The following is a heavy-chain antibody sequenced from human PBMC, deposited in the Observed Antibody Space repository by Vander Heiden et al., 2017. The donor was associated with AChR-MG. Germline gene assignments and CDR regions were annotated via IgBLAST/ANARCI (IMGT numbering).Heavy chain of an antibody. J-gene: IGHJ6*02. V-gene: IGHV3-30*18. CDR3: AKDLNYGMDV. CDR2: ISYDGSNK. CDR1: GFTFSSYG. Sequence: QVQLVESGGGVVQPGRSLRLSCPASGFTFSSYGMRGVRQDPGKGLEWVAVISYDGSNKYYADSVKGRFTISRDNSKNTLYLQMNSLRAEDTAVYYCAKDLNYGMDVWGQGTTVTVSS.